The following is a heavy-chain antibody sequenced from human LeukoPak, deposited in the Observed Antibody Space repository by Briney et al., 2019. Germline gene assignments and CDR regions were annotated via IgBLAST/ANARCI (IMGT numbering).Heavy chain of an antibody. J-gene: IGHJ5*02. D-gene: IGHD6-19*01. V-gene: IGHV4-34*01. CDR1: GGSFSGYY. CDR2: INHSGST. Sequence: SETLSLTCAVYGGSFSGYYWSWIRQPPGKGLEWIGEINHSGSTNYNPSLKSRVTISVDTSKNQFSLKLSSVTAADTAVYYCAGASRYSSGWYIGKDNWFDPWGQGTLVTVSS. CDR3: AGASRYSSGWYIGKDNWFDP.